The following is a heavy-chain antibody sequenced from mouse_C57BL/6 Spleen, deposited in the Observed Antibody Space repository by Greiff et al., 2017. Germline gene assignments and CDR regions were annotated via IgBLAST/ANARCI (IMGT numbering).Heavy chain of an antibody. CDR3: ARVSGWLGFAD. CDR2: ISYDGSK. V-gene: IGHV3-6*01. D-gene: IGHD2-3*01. Sequence: ESGPGLVKPSQSLSLTCSVTGYSITSGYYWYWIRQFPGNKLKWMGYISYDGSKNYNPSLKNRIAITLDTSKNQFFLKLNSVTTEDTATYYGARVSGWLGFADWGQGTLVTVSA. J-gene: IGHJ3*01. CDR1: GYSITSGYY.